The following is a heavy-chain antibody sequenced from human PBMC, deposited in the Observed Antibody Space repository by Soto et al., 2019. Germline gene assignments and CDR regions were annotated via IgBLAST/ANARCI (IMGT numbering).Heavy chain of an antibody. D-gene: IGHD2-2*01. CDR2: INADGSMT. CDR3: VPGFR. J-gene: IGHJ4*02. V-gene: IGHV3-74*01. Sequence: GGSLRLSCAASGFTFSSNWMNWVRQAPGKGLVWVSRINADGSMTSHADSVRGRFTISRDNAKNSLYLQMNSLRAEDTAVYYCVPGFRWGQGTLVTVSS. CDR1: GFTFSSNW.